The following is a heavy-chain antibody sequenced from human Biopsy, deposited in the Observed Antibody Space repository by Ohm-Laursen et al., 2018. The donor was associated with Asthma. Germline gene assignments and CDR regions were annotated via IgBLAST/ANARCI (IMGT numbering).Heavy chain of an antibody. CDR2: VSSDGHNK. V-gene: IGHV3-30*03. J-gene: IGHJ3*02. CDR3: ARQSGQEYGDSIPFDT. CDR1: GFVFSQCG. Sequence: SLRLSCTAPGFVFSQCGMHWVRQGPGKGLEWVALVSSDGHNKYYEDSVKGRFTISRDNSRNRLYLQINSLTVEDSAVYFCARQSGQEYGDSIPFDTWGQGTKVADSS. D-gene: IGHD3-22*01.